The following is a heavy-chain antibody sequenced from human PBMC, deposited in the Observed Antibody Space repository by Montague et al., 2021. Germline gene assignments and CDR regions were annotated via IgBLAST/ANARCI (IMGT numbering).Heavy chain of an antibody. D-gene: IGHD2-2*02. CDR2: IHYTGNT. Sequence: TLSLTCNVSGASFNYGDYYWTWIRQHPGKGLEWIGYIHYTGNTQYNPSLNSRLTLSVDTSKNQFSLMLNSVTAADTAVYYCAGDVGRYTPVDDMDPWGQGTPVIVSS. CDR1: GASFNYGDYY. CDR3: AGDVGRYTPVDDMDP. V-gene: IGHV4-31*03. J-gene: IGHJ6*02.